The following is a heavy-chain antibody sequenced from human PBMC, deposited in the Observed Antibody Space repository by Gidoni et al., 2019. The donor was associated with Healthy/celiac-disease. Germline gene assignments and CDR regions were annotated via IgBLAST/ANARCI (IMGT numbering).Heavy chain of an antibody. J-gene: IGHJ4*02. CDR2: IYWNDDK. Sequence: PPGKALEWLALIYWNDDKRYSPSLKSRLTITKDTSKNQVVLTMTNMDPVDTATYYCAHRLSAAVAGRDYFDYWGQGTLVTVSS. CDR3: AHRLSAAVAGRDYFDY. D-gene: IGHD6-19*01. V-gene: IGHV2-5*01.